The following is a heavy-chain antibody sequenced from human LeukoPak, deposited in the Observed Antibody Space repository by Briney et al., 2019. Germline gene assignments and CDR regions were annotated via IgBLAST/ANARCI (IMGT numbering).Heavy chain of an antibody. CDR2: IGTAGDT. CDR3: ARGIRRGYCSGGSCYPPWYYYGMDV. Sequence: VGSLRLSCAASGFTFSSYDMHWVRQATGKGLEWVSAIGTAGDTYYPGSVKGRFTISRENAKNSLYLQMNSLRAGDTAVYYCARGIRRGYCSGGSCYPPWYYYGMDVWGQGTTVTVSS. J-gene: IGHJ6*02. D-gene: IGHD2-15*01. CDR1: GFTFSSYD. V-gene: IGHV3-13*01.